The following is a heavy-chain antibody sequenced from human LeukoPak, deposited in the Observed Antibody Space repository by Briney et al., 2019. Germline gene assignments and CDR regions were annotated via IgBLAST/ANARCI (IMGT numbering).Heavy chain of an antibody. J-gene: IGHJ3*02. D-gene: IGHD2-2*02. Sequence: SETLSLTCTVDGGSLSGYYWTWIRQPPGKGLEWIGEINDSGSTNCNPSLKSRVTISLDTSKNQFSLKLSSVTAADTAVYYCARAYCSSTSCYISAFDIWGQGTMVAVSS. CDR3: ARAYCSSTSCYISAFDI. CDR1: GGSLSGYY. CDR2: INDSGST. V-gene: IGHV4-34*01.